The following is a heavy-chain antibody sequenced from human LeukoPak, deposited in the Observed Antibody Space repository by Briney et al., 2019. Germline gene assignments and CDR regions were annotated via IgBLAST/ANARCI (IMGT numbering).Heavy chain of an antibody. J-gene: IGHJ5*02. D-gene: IGHD3-10*01. V-gene: IGHV3-30*18. CDR2: ISYDGSNK. CDR1: GFTFSSYG. Sequence: GRSLRLSCADSGFTFSSYGIHWVRQAPGKGLEWVAVISYDGSNKYYADSVKGRFTISRDNSKNTLYLQMNSLRAEDTAVYYCAKDRTMVRGVIVNWFDPWGQGTLVTVSS. CDR3: AKDRTMVRGVIVNWFDP.